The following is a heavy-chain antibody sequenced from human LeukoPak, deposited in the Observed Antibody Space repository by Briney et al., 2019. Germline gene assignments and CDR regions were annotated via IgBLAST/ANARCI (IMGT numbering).Heavy chain of an antibody. CDR3: ARDGCSGGSCQHYYYYYMDV. J-gene: IGHJ6*03. CDR1: GGSFSGYY. Sequence: PSETLSLTCAVYGGSFSGYYWSWIRQPPGKGLEWIGEINHSGSTNYNPSLKSRVTISVDTSKNQFSLKLSSVTAADTAVYYCARDGCSGGSCQHYYYYYMDVWGKGTTVTVSS. CDR2: INHSGST. V-gene: IGHV4-34*01. D-gene: IGHD2-15*01.